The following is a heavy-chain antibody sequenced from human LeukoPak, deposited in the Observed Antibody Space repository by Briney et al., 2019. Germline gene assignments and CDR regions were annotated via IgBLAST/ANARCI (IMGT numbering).Heavy chain of an antibody. D-gene: IGHD1/OR15-1a*01. V-gene: IGHV1-2*02. Sequence: SVKVSCKASGYTWTDYYTHWVRQAPGQGLEWVGWINPTSGGTNYAQKFQDRVTMTRDTSNNTSHMELSSLRSDDTAVYYCARDFRTTTWSYDAFDLWGQGTMVTVSS. CDR2: INPTSGGT. CDR1: GYTWTDYY. CDR3: ARDFRTTTWSYDAFDL. J-gene: IGHJ3*01.